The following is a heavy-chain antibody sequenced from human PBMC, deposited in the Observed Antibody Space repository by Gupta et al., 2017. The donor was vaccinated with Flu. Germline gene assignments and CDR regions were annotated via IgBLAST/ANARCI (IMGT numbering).Heavy chain of an antibody. CDR3: VRHGNFSY. CDR1: GFTFSNCE. J-gene: IGHJ4*02. V-gene: IGHV3-48*03. CDR2: IGSSGTTI. D-gene: IGHD3-3*01. Sequence: EVQLVESGGGLVQPGGSLRLSCAASGFTFSNCEMNWLRQAPGKGLEWVSYIGSSGTTIYYADSVKGRFTISRDNAKNLVYLQMNSLRADDTAVYYCVRHGNFSYWGQGTLVTVSS.